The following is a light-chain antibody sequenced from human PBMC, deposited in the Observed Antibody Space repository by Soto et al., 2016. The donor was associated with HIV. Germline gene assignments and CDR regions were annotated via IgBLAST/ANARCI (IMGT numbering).Light chain of an antibody. J-gene: IGLJ2*01. Sequence: SYELTQPPSVSVAPGKTARITCGGNNIGSKSVHWYQQKPGQAPVLVVYDDSDRPSGIPERFSGSNSGNTATLTISRVEARDEADYYCQVWDASTDLVVFGGGTKLTVL. CDR3: QVWDASTDLVV. CDR1: NIGSKS. CDR2: DDS. V-gene: IGLV3-21*03.